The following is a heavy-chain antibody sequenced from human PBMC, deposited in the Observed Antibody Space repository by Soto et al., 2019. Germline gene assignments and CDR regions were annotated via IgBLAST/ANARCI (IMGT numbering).Heavy chain of an antibody. CDR2: INPNTGVT. Sequence: QVQLVQSGAEVKRPGASVKVSCKASGYTFTGNYMHWVRQAPGQGLEWMGWINPNTGVTHYAHKFQGWVTMTRDTSTSTAYMELRSLKFDDTAVYYCAREFTSSRFDHWGQGSLVTVPS. CDR3: AREFTSSRFDH. J-gene: IGHJ4*02. CDR1: GYTFTGNY. D-gene: IGHD2-2*01. V-gene: IGHV1-2*04.